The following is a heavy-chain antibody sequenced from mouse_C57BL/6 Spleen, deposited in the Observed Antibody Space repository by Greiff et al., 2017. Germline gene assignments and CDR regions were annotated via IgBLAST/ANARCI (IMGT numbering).Heavy chain of an antibody. D-gene: IGHD1-2*01. Sequence: QVQLQQPGAELVKPGASVKLSCKASGYTFTSYWMHWVKQRPGQGLEWIGMIHPTSGSTNYNEKFKSKATLTVDKSSSTAYMQLSSLTSEDSAVYYCAPRLITTFDYWGQGTTLTVSS. J-gene: IGHJ2*01. CDR1: GYTFTSYW. CDR3: APRLITTFDY. V-gene: IGHV1-64*01. CDR2: IHPTSGST.